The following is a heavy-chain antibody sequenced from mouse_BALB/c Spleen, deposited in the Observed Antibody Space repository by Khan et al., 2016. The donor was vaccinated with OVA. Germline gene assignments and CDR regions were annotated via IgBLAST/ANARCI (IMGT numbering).Heavy chain of an antibody. D-gene: IGHD1-2*01. CDR1: GFTFSSYN. V-gene: IGHV5-6*01. Sequence: VELMESGGDLVKPGGSLKLSCAASGFTFSSYNMSWVRQNPDKSLEWVATISSGGDYTYYQHNVKGRFTISRDNAKNTQYLQMSSVKSEDTAMYYCARHLTVSLTYWGQGTLVTVS. J-gene: IGHJ3*01. CDR2: ISSGGDYT. CDR3: ARHLTVSLTY.